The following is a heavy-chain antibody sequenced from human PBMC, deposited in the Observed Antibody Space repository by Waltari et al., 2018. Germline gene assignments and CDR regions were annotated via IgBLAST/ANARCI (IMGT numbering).Heavy chain of an antibody. D-gene: IGHD3-22*01. CDR2: ISGSCGST. CDR3: AKDQIDYDSSGYYAFDI. J-gene: IGHJ3*02. CDR1: GFTFSSYA. Sequence: EVQLVESGGGLVQPGGSLRLSCAASGFTFSSYAMSWVRQAPGKGLEWVSAISGSCGSTYYADSVKGRFTISRDNSKNTLYLQMNSLRAEDTAVYYCAKDQIDYDSSGYYAFDIWGQGTMVTVSS. V-gene: IGHV3-23*04.